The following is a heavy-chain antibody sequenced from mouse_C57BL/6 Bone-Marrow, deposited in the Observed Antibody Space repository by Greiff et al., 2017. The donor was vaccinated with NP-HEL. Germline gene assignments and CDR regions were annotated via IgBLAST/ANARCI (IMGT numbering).Heavy chain of an antibody. CDR1: GFTFSNYW. J-gene: IGHJ4*01. CDR3: TYDGYFAMDY. CDR2: IRLKSDNYAT. D-gene: IGHD2-3*01. Sequence: DVQLQESGGGLVQPGGSMKLSCVASGFTFSNYWMNWVRQSPEKGLEWVAQIRLKSDNYATHYAESVKGRFTISRDDSKSSVYLQMNNLRAEDTGIYYCTYDGYFAMDYWGQGTSVTVSS. V-gene: IGHV6-3*01.